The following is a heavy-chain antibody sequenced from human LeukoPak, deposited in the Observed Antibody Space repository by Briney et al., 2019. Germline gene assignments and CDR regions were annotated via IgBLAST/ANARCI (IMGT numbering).Heavy chain of an antibody. Sequence: PSETLSLTCTVSGGSISSSSYYWGWIRQPPGKGLEWIGSIYYSGSTYYKLSLKSRVTISVDTSKSQFSLKLRSVTAADTAVYYCARLQLGYRPFWYFDLWGRGTLVTVSS. V-gene: IGHV4-39*07. D-gene: IGHD1-1*01. CDR2: IYYSGST. CDR1: GGSISSSSYY. J-gene: IGHJ2*01. CDR3: ARLQLGYRPFWYFDL.